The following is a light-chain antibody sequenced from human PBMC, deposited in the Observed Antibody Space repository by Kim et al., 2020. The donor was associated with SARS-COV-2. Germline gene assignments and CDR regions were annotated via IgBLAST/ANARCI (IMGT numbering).Light chain of an antibody. CDR3: QQYGASPLT. CDR1: QSVSNNY. Sequence: EIVLTQPPGTLSLSPGERATLSCRASQSVSNNYLAWYQHKPGQAPRLLIFGASSRATSIPDRFSGSGSGTDFTLTITRLEPEDFAVYYCQQYGASPLTFGGGTKVDIK. CDR2: GAS. J-gene: IGKJ4*01. V-gene: IGKV3-20*01.